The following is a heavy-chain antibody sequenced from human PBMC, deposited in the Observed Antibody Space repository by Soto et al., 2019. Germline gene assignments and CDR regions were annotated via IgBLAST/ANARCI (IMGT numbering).Heavy chain of an antibody. CDR2: IKHDGSEK. D-gene: IGHD2-2*02. CDR3: ARDSVDPADIRGDFDY. Sequence: GGSLRLSCGASGFTLSIYWMSWVRQSPGKGLEWVANIKHDGSEKYYVDSVKGRFTISRDNAKNSLYLQMNSLRAEDTAVYYCARDSVDPADIRGDFDYLGQGTLVTVSS. V-gene: IGHV3-7*03. CDR1: GFTLSIYW. J-gene: IGHJ4*02.